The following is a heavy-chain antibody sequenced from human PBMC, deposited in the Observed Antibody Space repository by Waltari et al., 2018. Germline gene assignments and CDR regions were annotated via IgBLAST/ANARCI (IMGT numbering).Heavy chain of an antibody. CDR2: IRSKAYGGTT. D-gene: IGHD5-18*01. CDR3: TRDDTAMVTGAFDI. Sequence: EVQPVESGGGLVQPGRSLRLSCPASGFTFGVYAMTWFRQAPGKGLEWVGFIRSKAYGGTTEYAASVKGRFTISRDDSKSIAYLQMNSLKTEDTAVYYCTRDDTAMVTGAFDIWGQGTMVTVSS. J-gene: IGHJ3*02. CDR1: GFTFGVYA. V-gene: IGHV3-49*03.